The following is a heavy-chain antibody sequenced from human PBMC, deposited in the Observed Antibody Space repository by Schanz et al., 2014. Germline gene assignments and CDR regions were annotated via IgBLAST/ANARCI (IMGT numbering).Heavy chain of an antibody. D-gene: IGHD2-15*01. CDR2: IYSGIGA. Sequence: EGQLLESGGGLIQPGGSLRLSCAVSGFTVSSNHMSWVRQAPGKGLEWVSVIYSGIGAYYADSVKDRFTVSRDNSKNTVYLQMNRLRAEDTAVYYCARDRGYCSGGSCLTFDYWGQGALVTVSS. V-gene: IGHV3-66*01. CDR1: GFTVSSNH. J-gene: IGHJ4*02. CDR3: ARDRGYCSGGSCLTFDY.